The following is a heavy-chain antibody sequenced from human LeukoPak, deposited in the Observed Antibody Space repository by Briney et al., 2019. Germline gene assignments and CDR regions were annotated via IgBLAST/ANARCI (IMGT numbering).Heavy chain of an antibody. CDR3: AKIPYGDYGVDY. J-gene: IGHJ4*02. Sequence: GGPLSLSCAASGFTFSSYPMSWVGQAPGKGLEGVSAISGSGGSTYYADSVKGRFTISRDNSKNTLYLQMNSLRAEDTAVYYCAKIPYGDYGVDYWGQGTLVTVSS. CDR1: GFTFSSYP. D-gene: IGHD4-17*01. V-gene: IGHV3-23*01. CDR2: ISGSGGST.